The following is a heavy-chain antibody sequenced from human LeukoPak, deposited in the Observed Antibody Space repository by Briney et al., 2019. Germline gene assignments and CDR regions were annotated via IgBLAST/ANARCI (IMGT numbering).Heavy chain of an antibody. CDR3: ARVGYSSGWYNAFDI. V-gene: IGHV4-39*07. J-gene: IGHJ3*02. CDR2: INHSGST. D-gene: IGHD6-19*01. CDR1: GGSISSGGYY. Sequence: SETLSLTCTVSGGSISSGGYYWSWIRQPPGKGLEWIGEINHSGSTNYNPSLKSRVTISVDTSKNQFSLKLSSVTAADTAVYYCARVGYSSGWYNAFDIWGQGTMVTVSS.